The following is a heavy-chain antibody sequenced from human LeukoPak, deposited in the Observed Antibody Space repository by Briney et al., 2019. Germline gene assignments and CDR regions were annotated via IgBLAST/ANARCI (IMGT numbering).Heavy chain of an antibody. CDR2: ISYDGNNK. V-gene: IGHV3-30-3*01. CDR3: AKDLTYYYDSTGYYFDY. D-gene: IGHD3-22*01. Sequence: GGSLRLSCAASGFTFSSHAMHWVRQAPGKGLEWVAIISYDGNNKYYADSVKGRFIISRDNSKNTLYLQMNSLRAEDTAIYYCAKDLTYYYDSTGYYFDYWGQGTLVTVSS. J-gene: IGHJ4*02. CDR1: GFTFSSHA.